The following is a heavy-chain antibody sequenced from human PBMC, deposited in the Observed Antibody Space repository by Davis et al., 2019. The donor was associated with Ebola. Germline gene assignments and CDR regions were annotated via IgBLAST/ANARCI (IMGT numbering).Heavy chain of an antibody. D-gene: IGHD1-1*01. J-gene: IGHJ3*02. CDR1: GGTFSSYA. Sequence: SVKVSCKASGGTFSSYAISWVRQAPGQGLEWMGGIIPIFGTANYAQRFQGRVTITADESTSTAYMELSSLRSEDTAVYYCARHNSGAFDIWGQGTMVTVSS. CDR3: ARHNSGAFDI. V-gene: IGHV1-69*13. CDR2: IIPIFGTA.